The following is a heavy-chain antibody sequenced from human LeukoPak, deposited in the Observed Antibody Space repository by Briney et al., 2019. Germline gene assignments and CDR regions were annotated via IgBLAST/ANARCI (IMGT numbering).Heavy chain of an antibody. CDR1: GVSISSYY. D-gene: IGHD3/OR15-3a*01. CDR3: ARDLGLGNWFDP. CDR2: IYYSGNT. Sequence: SETLSLTCTVSGVSISSYYWSWIRQPPGKGLEWIGYIYYSGNTNYNPSLKSRVTISVDTSKNQFSLKLSSVTAADTAVYYCARDLGLGNWFDPWGQGTLVTVSS. V-gene: IGHV4-59*01. J-gene: IGHJ5*02.